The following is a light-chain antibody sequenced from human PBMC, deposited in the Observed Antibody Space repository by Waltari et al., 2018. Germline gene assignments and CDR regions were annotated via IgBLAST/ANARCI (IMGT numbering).Light chain of an antibody. CDR2: DAA. Sequence: DIQMTQSPSSLSASIGDRVTITCQASQDITNYLNWYQQKPVKAPKVLIYDAANLETGVPSRCDVSGSGTDFTFTISSLQPEDIATYYCQQYDNFPPFTFGQGTRLEIK. CDR3: QQYDNFPPFT. J-gene: IGKJ5*01. V-gene: IGKV1-33*01. CDR1: QDITNY.